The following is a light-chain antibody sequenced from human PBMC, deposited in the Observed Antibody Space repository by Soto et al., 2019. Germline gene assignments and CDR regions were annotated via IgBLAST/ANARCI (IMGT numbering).Light chain of an antibody. CDR3: QQSNSVPFT. V-gene: IGKV1-39*01. J-gene: IGKJ4*01. Sequence: DIQMTQSPSSLSASVGDRVTITCRASQSISKYLNWYQQKPGKAPKLLMYSASSLLSGVPSRFSGPGSGTEFTLTISSLQPEDFATYYCQQSNSVPFTFGGGTAVEIE. CDR1: QSISKY. CDR2: SAS.